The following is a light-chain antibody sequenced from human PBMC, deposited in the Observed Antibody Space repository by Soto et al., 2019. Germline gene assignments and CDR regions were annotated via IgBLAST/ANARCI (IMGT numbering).Light chain of an antibody. J-gene: IGKJ5*01. CDR3: QQYGSSPPIT. CDR2: GAS. CDR1: QSVSSSY. Sequence: EIVLTQSPGTLSLSPGEGATLSCRASQSVSSSYLAWYQQKPGQAPRLLIYGASSRATGIPDRFSGSGSGTDFTLTISRLEPEAFAVYYCQQYGSSPPITFGQGTRLEI. V-gene: IGKV3-20*01.